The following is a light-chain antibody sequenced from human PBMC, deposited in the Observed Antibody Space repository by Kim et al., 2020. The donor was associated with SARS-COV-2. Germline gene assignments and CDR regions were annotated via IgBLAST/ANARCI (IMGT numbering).Light chain of an antibody. Sequence: RQTATLTCTGNSNNVGNEGAAWLQQHQGHPPKLLSYRKNNRPSGISERFSASRSGNTASLTITGLQPEDEADYYCSAWDSGLGTWVFGGGTQLTVL. CDR2: RKN. CDR3: SAWDSGLGTWV. CDR1: SNNVGNEG. V-gene: IGLV10-54*04. J-gene: IGLJ3*02.